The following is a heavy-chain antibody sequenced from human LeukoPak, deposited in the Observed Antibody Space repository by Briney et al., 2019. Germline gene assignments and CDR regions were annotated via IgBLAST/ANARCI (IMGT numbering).Heavy chain of an antibody. CDR3: AKGLLWFGESTRDYFDY. V-gene: IGHV3-23*01. CDR2: ISDSGGST. J-gene: IGHJ4*02. Sequence: GGSLRLSCAASGFTFSSSAMSWVRQAPGKGLEWVSGISDSGGSTYYADSVKGRFTISRDNSKNTLYLQMNSLRAEDTAVYYCAKGLLWFGESTRDYFDYWGQGTMVTVSS. CDR1: GFTFSSSA. D-gene: IGHD3-10*01.